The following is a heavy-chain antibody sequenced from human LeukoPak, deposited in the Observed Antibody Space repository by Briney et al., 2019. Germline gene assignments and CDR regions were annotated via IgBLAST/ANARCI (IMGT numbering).Heavy chain of an antibody. CDR3: ARAYYDSSGYYEFDY. V-gene: IGHV3-48*01. J-gene: IGHJ4*02. CDR2: ISSSSSTI. CDR1: GFTFSSYS. D-gene: IGHD3-22*01. Sequence: GGSLRLSCAASGFTFSSYSMNWVRQAPGKGLEWVSYISSSSSTIYYADSVKGRFTISRDNAKNSLYPQMNSLRAEDTAVYYCARAYYDSSGYYEFDYWGQGTLVTVSS.